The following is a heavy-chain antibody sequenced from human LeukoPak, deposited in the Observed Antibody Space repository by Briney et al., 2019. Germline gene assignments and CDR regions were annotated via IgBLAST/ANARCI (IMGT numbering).Heavy chain of an antibody. J-gene: IGHJ5*02. V-gene: IGHV4-59*01. CDR1: GGSISSYY. D-gene: IGHD3-22*01. CDR3: ARGDSSGSNWLDP. CDR2: IYYSGST. Sequence: SETLSLTCTVSGGSISSYYWSWIRQPPGKGLEWIGYIYYSGSTNYNPSLKSRVTISVDTSKNQFSLKLSSVTAADTAVYYCARGDSSGSNWLDPWGQGTLVTVSS.